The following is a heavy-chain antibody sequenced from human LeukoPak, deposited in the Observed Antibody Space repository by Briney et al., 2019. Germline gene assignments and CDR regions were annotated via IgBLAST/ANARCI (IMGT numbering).Heavy chain of an antibody. D-gene: IGHD3-22*01. CDR3: ARVVPRYYDTSGANWFDP. V-gene: IGHV1-46*01. CDR1: GYTFTSYY. Sequence: ASVKVSCKASGYTFTSYYMHWVRQAPGQGLEWMGIINPSSGSTSYAQKFQGRVTMTRDTSTSTVYLELSRLRSEDTAGYFCARVVPRYYDTSGANWFDPWGQGTLVTVSS. J-gene: IGHJ5*02. CDR2: INPSSGST.